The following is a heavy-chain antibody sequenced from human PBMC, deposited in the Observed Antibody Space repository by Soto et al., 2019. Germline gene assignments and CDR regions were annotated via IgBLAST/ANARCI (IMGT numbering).Heavy chain of an antibody. V-gene: IGHV1-18*04. CDR1: GYTFTSYG. CDR3: ARAYCSSTSCFHRYYYGMDV. J-gene: IGHJ6*02. Sequence: SSVKVSCKASGYTFTSYGISWVRQAPGQGLEWMGWISAYNGNTNYAQKLQGRVTMTTDTSTSTAYMELRSLRSDDTAVYYCARAYCSSTSCFHRYYYGMDVWGQGTTVTAP. CDR2: ISAYNGNT. D-gene: IGHD2-2*01.